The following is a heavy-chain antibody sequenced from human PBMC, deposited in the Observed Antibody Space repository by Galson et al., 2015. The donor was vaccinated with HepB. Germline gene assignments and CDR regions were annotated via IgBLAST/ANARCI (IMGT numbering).Heavy chain of an antibody. CDR1: GDSINSSNYY. CDR2: MHYSGST. D-gene: IGHD3-22*01. V-gene: IGHV4-39*07. CDR3: ARDSAYSMIVVVPYWYFDL. J-gene: IGHJ2*01. Sequence: ENLSLTCTVSGDSINSSNYYWVWIRQSPGRGLEWIGSMHYSGSTYQNPSLTSRVTISIDTSKNQFSLKLSSVTAADTAVYYCARDSAYSMIVVVPYWYFDLWGRGTLVTVSS.